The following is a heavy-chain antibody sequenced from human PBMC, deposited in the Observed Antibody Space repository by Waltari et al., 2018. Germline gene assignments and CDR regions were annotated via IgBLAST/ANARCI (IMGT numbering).Heavy chain of an antibody. V-gene: IGHV5-51*01. CDR3: ARKRITMVRGVNIWWFDP. CDR1: GYSFTSYW. CDR2: IYRGDSDT. J-gene: IGHJ5*02. D-gene: IGHD3-10*01. Sequence: EVQLVQSGAEVKKPGESLKISCKGSGYSFTSYWIGWVRQMPGKGLEWMGIIYRGDSDTRYSPSFQGQVTISADKSISTAYLQWSSLKASDTAMYYCARKRITMVRGVNIWWFDPWGQGTLVTVSS.